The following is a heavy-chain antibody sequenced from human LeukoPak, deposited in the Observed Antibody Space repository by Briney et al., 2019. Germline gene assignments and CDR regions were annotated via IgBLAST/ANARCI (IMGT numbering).Heavy chain of an antibody. D-gene: IGHD7-27*01. CDR3: ATFVGTGNDN. CDR1: GGTFSSFT. CDR2: IFPTVGAA. J-gene: IGHJ4*02. Sequence: SVKVSCKASGGTFSSFTFTWVRQAPGQGLEWMGGIFPTVGAATYAQKSEGRLTISKDEFTTTAYMELSGLRSQDTAVYYCATFVGTGNDNWGQGTLITVSS. V-gene: IGHV1-69*16.